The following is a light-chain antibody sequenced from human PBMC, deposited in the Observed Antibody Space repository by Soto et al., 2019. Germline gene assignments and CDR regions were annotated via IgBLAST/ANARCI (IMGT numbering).Light chain of an antibody. J-gene: IGLJ1*01. V-gene: IGLV3-25*02. CDR1: ALPKQY. CDR3: QSADSSGTYYV. Sequence: SYELTQPPSVSVSPGQTARITCSGDALPKQYAYWYQQKPGQAPVLVVYKDSERPSGIPGRFSGSSSGTTVTLTISGVQAEDEADYYCQSADSSGTYYVFGTGTKAPS. CDR2: KDS.